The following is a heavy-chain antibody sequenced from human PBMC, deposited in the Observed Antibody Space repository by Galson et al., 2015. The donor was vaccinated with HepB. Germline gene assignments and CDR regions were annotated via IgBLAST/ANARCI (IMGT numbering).Heavy chain of an antibody. Sequence: SVKVSCKASGYTFTSYAMHWVRQAPGQRLEWMGWINAGNGNTKYSQKFQGRVTITRDTSASTAYMELSSLRSEDTAVYYCAREKGYCSGGSCGVDGYYYGMDVWGQGTTVTVSS. J-gene: IGHJ6*02. CDR1: GYTFTSYA. V-gene: IGHV1-3*01. D-gene: IGHD2-15*01. CDR2: INAGNGNT. CDR3: AREKGYCSGGSCGVDGYYYGMDV.